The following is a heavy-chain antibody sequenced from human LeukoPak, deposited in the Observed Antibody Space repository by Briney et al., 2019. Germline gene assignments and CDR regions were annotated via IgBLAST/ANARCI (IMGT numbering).Heavy chain of an antibody. J-gene: IGHJ4*02. D-gene: IGHD3-3*01. Sequence: SETLSLTCTASGGSIINYSWSWIRQPAGKGLEWIGRVYTSGSTNYNPSLKSRVTMSVDTSKNQFSLKLSSVTAADTAVYYCARGSGYSGYYFDYWGQGTLVTVSS. V-gene: IGHV4-4*07. CDR3: ARGSGYSGYYFDY. CDR1: GGSIINYS. CDR2: VYTSGST.